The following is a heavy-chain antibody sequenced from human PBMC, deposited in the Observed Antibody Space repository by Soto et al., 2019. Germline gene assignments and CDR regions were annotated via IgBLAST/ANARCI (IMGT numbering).Heavy chain of an antibody. CDR2: ISSSSSTI. CDR1: GFTFSSYS. Sequence: EVQLVESGGGLVQPGGSLRLSCAASGFTFSSYSMNWVRQAPGKGLEWVSYISSSSSTIYYTDSVKGRFTISRDNAKNSLYLQMNSLRDEDTAVYYCARDRRTREIDGEYAFDIWGQGTMVTVSS. CDR3: ARDRRTREIDGEYAFDI. D-gene: IGHD3-10*01. J-gene: IGHJ3*02. V-gene: IGHV3-48*02.